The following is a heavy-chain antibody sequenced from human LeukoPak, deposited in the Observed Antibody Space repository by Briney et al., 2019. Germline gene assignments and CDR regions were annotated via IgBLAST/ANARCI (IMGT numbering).Heavy chain of an antibody. CDR1: GFTFSSYW. J-gene: IGHJ5*02. D-gene: IGHD4-11*01. CDR2: IKQDGSEK. CDR3: ASRATVTTDRFWFDP. V-gene: IGHV3-7*03. Sequence: PGGSLRLSCAASGFTFSSYWMSWVRQAPGKGLEWVASIKQDGSEKYYVDSVKGRFTISRDNSKNTLYLQMNSLRAEDTAVYYCASRATVTTDRFWFDPWGQGTLVTVSS.